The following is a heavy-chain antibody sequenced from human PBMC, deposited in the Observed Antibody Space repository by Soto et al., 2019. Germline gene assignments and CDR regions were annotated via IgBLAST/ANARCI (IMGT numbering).Heavy chain of an antibody. D-gene: IGHD3-16*01. Sequence: QITLKESGPTLVKPTQTLTLTCTVSGFSLNTYGVGVGWIRQPPGKALEWLALIYWDDDKRYSPSLKSRLTITKDTSKNQVVRTMTNMDPVDTVTYYCARALGSWGAYYFDYWGQGTLVTVSS. CDR1: GFSLNTYGVG. V-gene: IGHV2-5*02. CDR2: IYWDDDK. CDR3: ARALGSWGAYYFDY. J-gene: IGHJ4*02.